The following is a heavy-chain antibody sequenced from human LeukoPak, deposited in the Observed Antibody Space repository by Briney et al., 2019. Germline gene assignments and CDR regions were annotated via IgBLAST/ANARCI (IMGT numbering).Heavy chain of an antibody. V-gene: IGHV1-58*02. CDR2: IVVGSDRT. J-gene: IGHJ3*01. D-gene: IGHD3-16*01. CDR3: ATDSPYVPIAFDL. CDR1: GFTFISSA. Sequence: ASVKVSCKASGFTFISSAMQWVRQARGQRPEWIGWIVVGSDRTNYAQKFQERVTITRDMSTSTAYMELRSLRSEDTAVYYCATDSPYVPIAFDLWGQGTMVTVSS.